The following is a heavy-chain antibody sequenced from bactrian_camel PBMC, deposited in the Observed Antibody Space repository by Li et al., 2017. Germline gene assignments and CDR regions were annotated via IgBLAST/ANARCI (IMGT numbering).Heavy chain of an antibody. CDR3: AAGLGRCTWYDMHH. V-gene: IGHV3S55*01. Sequence: HVQLVESGGGSVQAGGSLRLSCVTSGSTSGNSVMAWARQDSRRECDLLAQLRNDGTAWYRDSVRGRFTISRDDAKKTTYLQMDRLNAEDTAMYYCAAGLGRCTWYDMHHWGQGTQVTVS. CDR2: LRNDGTA. D-gene: IGHD2*01. J-gene: IGHJ4*01. CDR1: GSTSGNSV.